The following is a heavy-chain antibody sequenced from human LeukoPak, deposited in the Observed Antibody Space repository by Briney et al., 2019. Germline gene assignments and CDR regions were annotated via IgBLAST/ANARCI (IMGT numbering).Heavy chain of an antibody. V-gene: IGHV3-NL1*01. Sequence: GGSLRLSCAASGFTFSGYGMHWVRQAPGKGLEWVSVIYSGGSTYYADSVKGRFTISRDNPKNTLYLQMNSLRAEDTAMYYCARDFRFLDDYWGQGTLVTVSS. CDR2: IYSGGST. J-gene: IGHJ4*02. CDR1: GFTFSGYG. D-gene: IGHD3-3*01. CDR3: ARDFRFLDDY.